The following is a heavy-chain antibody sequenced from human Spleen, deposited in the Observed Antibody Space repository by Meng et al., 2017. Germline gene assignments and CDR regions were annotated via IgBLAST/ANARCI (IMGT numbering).Heavy chain of an antibody. V-gene: IGHV1-2*06. J-gene: IGHJ4*02. CDR1: GYISPDYW. CDR3: VRDEDISAAGKLFGDY. Sequence: QVMVVQLGTEMKNTGAKVKISWKLSGYISPDYWVHWVRRAHGQGREWMGRIDTKRGDTHYAQSFQGRVTMTGDTSISTAYMELSGLRSDDTAMYYCVRDEDISAAGKLFGDYWGQGTLVTVSS. D-gene: IGHD6-13*01. CDR2: IDTKRGDT.